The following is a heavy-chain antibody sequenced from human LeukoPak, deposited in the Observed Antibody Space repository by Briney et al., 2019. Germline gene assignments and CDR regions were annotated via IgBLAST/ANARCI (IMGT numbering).Heavy chain of an antibody. CDR2: IIPILGIA. CDR3: ARAGSFNGGYYYPLDY. Sequence: ASVKVSCKASGGTFSSYAISWVRQAPGQGLEWMGRIIPILGIANYAQKFQGRVTITADKSTSTAYMELSSLRSEDTAVYYCARAGSFNGGYYYPLDYWGQGTLVTVSS. J-gene: IGHJ4*02. CDR1: GGTFSSYA. V-gene: IGHV1-69*04. D-gene: IGHD3-22*01.